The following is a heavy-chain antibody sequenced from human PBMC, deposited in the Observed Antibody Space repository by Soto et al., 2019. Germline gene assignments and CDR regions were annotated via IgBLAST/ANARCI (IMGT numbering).Heavy chain of an antibody. CDR3: ARDRGDSSGWYGRFDY. Sequence: QVQLQESGPGLVKPSQTLSLTCTVSGGSISSGGYYWSWIRQHPGKGLEWIGYIYYSWSTYYNPSLKSRVTISVDTSKNQFSLKLSSVTAADTAVYYCARDRGDSSGWYGRFDYWGQGTLVTVSS. CDR2: IYYSWST. D-gene: IGHD6-19*01. CDR1: GGSISSGGYY. V-gene: IGHV4-31*03. J-gene: IGHJ4*02.